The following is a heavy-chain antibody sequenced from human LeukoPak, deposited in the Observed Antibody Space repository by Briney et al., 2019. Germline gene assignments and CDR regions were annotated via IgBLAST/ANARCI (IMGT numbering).Heavy chain of an antibody. CDR2: MNPNSGNT. D-gene: IGHD3-22*01. V-gene: IGHV1-8*03. CDR3: ARLRDYYDFDI. Sequence: GASVKVSCKASGYTFTSYDINWVRQATGQGLEWMGWMNPNSGNTGYAQKFQGRVTITRNTSISTAYMELSSLRSEDTAVYYCARLRDYYDFDIWGQGTMVTVSS. CDR1: GYTFTSYD. J-gene: IGHJ3*02.